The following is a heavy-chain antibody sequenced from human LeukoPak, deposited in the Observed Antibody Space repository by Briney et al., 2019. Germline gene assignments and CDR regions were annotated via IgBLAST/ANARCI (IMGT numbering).Heavy chain of an antibody. CDR2: INRDGSNQ. V-gene: IGHV3-74*01. Sequence: GGSLRLSCAASGFTFSSHWMHWVRHAQGKGLGWVSSINRDGSNQNYADSVKGRFIIPRDNAKNTVYLQMNSLRVEDTAVYYCARSLGGAGSYDIWGQGTMVTVSS. D-gene: IGHD2-15*01. J-gene: IGHJ3*02. CDR3: ARSLGGAGSYDI. CDR1: GFTFSSHW.